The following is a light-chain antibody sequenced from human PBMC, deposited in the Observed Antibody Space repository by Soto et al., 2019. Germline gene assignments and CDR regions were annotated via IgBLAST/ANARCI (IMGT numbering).Light chain of an antibody. CDR1: HSVVTSY. Sequence: EVVLTQSPGTLSLSPGEGATLSCRASHSVVTSYLAWYQQKPGQPPRLVISGASTRAPGIPARFSGFGSGTDFTLTISSLQFQDFAIYYCQQYNNWPAITFGQGTRLEI. J-gene: IGKJ5*01. V-gene: IGKV3D-15*01. CDR3: QQYNNWPAIT. CDR2: GAS.